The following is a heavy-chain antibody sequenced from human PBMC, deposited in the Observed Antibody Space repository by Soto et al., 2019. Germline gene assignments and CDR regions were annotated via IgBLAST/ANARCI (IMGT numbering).Heavy chain of an antibody. Sequence: GGSLRLSCAASGFTFSDYYMSWIRQAPGKGLEWVSYISSSGSTIYYADSVKGRFTISRDNAKNSLYLQMNSLRAEDTAVYYCARARTDYDFWSGYQYYFDYWGQGTLVTVSS. CDR3: ARARTDYDFWSGYQYYFDY. J-gene: IGHJ4*02. CDR1: GFTFSDYY. CDR2: ISSSGSTI. D-gene: IGHD3-3*01. V-gene: IGHV3-11*01.